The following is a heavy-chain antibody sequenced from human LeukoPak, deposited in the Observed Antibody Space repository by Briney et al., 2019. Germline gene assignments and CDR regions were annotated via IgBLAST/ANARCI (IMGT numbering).Heavy chain of an antibody. Sequence: SETLSLTCTVSGGSISSYYWSWIRQPAGKGLEGIGRIYTSGSTNYNPSLKSRVTMSVDTSKNQFSLKLSSVTAADTAVYYCARDRSSSSWYSGASDYWGQGTLVTVSS. J-gene: IGHJ4*02. D-gene: IGHD6-13*01. CDR1: GGSISSYY. V-gene: IGHV4-4*07. CDR3: ARDRSSSSWYSGASDY. CDR2: IYTSGST.